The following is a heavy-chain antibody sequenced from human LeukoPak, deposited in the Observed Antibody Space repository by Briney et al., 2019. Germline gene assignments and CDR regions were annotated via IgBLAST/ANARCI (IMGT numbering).Heavy chain of an antibody. D-gene: IGHD5-24*01. CDR3: ARHELSGRWLLDY. J-gene: IGHJ4*02. CDR1: GGSISSSSYY. V-gene: IGHV4-39*01. CDR2: IYYSGST. Sequence: SETLSLTCTVSGGSISSSSYYWGWIRQPPGKGLEWVGSIYYSGSTYYNPSLKSRVTISVDTSKNQFSLKLSSVTAADTAVYYCARHELSGRWLLDYWGQGTLVTVSS.